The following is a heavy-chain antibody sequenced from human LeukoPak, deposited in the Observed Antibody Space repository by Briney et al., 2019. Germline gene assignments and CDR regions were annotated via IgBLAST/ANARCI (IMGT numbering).Heavy chain of an antibody. J-gene: IGHJ4*02. V-gene: IGHV3-7*01. CDR2: IKEDATAK. CDR1: GFNFNGYW. CDR3: AREIIGGASFLDY. D-gene: IGHD1-26*01. Sequence: GGSLRLSCAVSGFNFNGYWMSWVRQAPGKGLERVANIKEDATAKNYLDSVEGRFTISRDNAKNALYLQMNGLRAEDTAVYYCAREIIGGASFLDYWGQGILVTVSS.